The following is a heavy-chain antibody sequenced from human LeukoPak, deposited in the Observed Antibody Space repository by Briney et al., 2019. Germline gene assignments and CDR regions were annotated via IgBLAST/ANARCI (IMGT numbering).Heavy chain of an antibody. CDR2: ISCSGDTT. D-gene: IGHD5-24*01. CDR1: GFTFSSYE. J-gene: IGHJ4*02. V-gene: IGHV3-23*01. CDR3: ARTPNRDGYSHIDF. Sequence: PGGSLRLSCAASGFTFSSYEMNWVSHPQGKGLEWVSTISCSGDTTYYADSVKGRFTISRDNSRNKLYLQMNSLRADDTGVYFFARTPNRDGYSHIDFWGQGALVTVSS.